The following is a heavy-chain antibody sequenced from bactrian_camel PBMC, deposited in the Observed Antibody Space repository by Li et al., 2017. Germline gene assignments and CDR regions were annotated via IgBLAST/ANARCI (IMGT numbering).Heavy chain of an antibody. CDR3: AKDPKMYGGSWLSPDIDH. V-gene: IGHV3S1*01. J-gene: IGHJ4*01. CDR1: GFTFSNYW. D-gene: IGHD6*01. CDR2: VSSHSITT. Sequence: VQLVESGGVLVQPGGSLRLSCAASGFTFSNYWMSWVRQAPGKGLEWVSSVSSHSITTSYADSVKGRFTISRDNAKNTVYLQLDSLNTEDTAMYYCAKDPKMYGGSWLSPDIDHWGLGTQVTVS.